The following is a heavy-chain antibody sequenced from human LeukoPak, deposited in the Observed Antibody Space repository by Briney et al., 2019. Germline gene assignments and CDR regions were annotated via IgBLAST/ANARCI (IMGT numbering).Heavy chain of an antibody. D-gene: IGHD3-16*01. V-gene: IGHV4-59*01. CDR3: AAGGDDAKAGY. CDR2: INYSGST. Sequence: SETLSLTCTVSGGSISGYYWSWIRQPPGKGLEWIGYINYSGSTNYNPSLKSRVTISVDTSKNQFSLKLNSVTAADTAVYYCAAGGDDAKAGYWGQGTLVTVSS. CDR1: GGSISGYY. J-gene: IGHJ4*02.